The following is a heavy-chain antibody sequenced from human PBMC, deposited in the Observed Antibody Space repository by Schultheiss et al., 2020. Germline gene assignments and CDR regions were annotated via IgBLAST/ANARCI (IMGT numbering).Heavy chain of an antibody. CDR1: GFTFSSYG. CDR3: ARENGVNRFDP. Sequence: GGSLRLSCAASGFTFSSYGMHWVRQAPGKGLEWVAVIWYDGSNKYYADSVKGRFTISRDISKDTLYLQMNSLGVEDTAVYYCARENGVNRFDPWGQGTLVNVSS. CDR2: IWYDGSNK. D-gene: IGHD2-8*01. V-gene: IGHV3-33*01. J-gene: IGHJ5*02.